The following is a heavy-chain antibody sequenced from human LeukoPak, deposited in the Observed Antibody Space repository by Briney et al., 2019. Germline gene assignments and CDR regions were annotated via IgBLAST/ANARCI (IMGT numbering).Heavy chain of an antibody. Sequence: GGSLRLSCAASGFTFSSYSMNWVRQAPGKGLEWVSSISSSSSYIYYADSVKGRFTISRDNAKNSLYLQMNSLRAEDTAVYYCATTGGSWYDGSFDYWGQGTLVTVSS. V-gene: IGHV3-21*01. J-gene: IGHJ4*02. CDR3: ATTGGSWYDGSFDY. D-gene: IGHD6-13*01. CDR2: ISSSSSYI. CDR1: GFTFSSYS.